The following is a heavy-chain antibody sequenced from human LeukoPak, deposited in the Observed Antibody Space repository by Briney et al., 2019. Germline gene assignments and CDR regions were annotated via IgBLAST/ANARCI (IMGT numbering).Heavy chain of an antibody. CDR2: IFWTGSV. Sequence: PSETLSLTCAVSGGSINSYYWTWIRQPPGKGLEWIGNIFWTGSVNHNPSLKSRLTISKDTSKNQFSLKLSSVTAADTAVYYCVRDLDWGAFDIWGQGKMVTVSS. CDR1: GGSINSYY. D-gene: IGHD7-27*01. V-gene: IGHV4-59*01. J-gene: IGHJ3*02. CDR3: VRDLDWGAFDI.